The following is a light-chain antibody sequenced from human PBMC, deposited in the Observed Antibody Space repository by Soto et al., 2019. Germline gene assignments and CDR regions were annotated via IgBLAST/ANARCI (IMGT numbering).Light chain of an antibody. CDR3: QQYGNSLT. V-gene: IGKV3-20*01. CDR2: GAS. CDR1: QSVYNNY. Sequence: EIVLTQSPGTLSLSPGERVTLSCRASQSVYNNYLAWYQQRPGQAPRTLIYGASSRATGIPDRFGGSGSGTDFTLSISGLEPEDSAVYYCQQYGNSLTFGGGTKVEIK. J-gene: IGKJ4*01.